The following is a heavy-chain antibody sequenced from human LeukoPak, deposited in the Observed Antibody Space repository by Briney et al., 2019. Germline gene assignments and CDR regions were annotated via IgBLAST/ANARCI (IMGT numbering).Heavy chain of an antibody. V-gene: IGHV1-2*02. D-gene: IGHD6-13*01. J-gene: IGHJ5*02. CDR3: ARDHRQQLENWFDP. CDR1: GYIFTGYY. Sequence: ASVKVSCKASGYIFTGYYMHWVRQAPGQGLEWMGWINPNSGDTNYAQKFQGRVTMTRDTSISTAYMELSSLRSEDTAVYYCARDHRQQLENWFDPWGQGTLVTVSS. CDR2: INPNSGDT.